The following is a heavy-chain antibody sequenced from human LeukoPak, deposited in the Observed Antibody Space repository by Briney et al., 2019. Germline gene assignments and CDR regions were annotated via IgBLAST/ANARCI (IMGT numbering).Heavy chain of an antibody. J-gene: IGHJ3*02. D-gene: IGHD1-7*01. CDR1: GGSISSGGYY. CDR3: ARDLVNWNYALAFDI. V-gene: IGHV4-31*03. Sequence: MSSETLSLTCTVSGGSISSGGYYWSWIRQHPGKGLEWIGYIYYSGSTYYNPSLKSRVTISVDTSKNQFSLKLSSVTAADTAVYYCARDLVNWNYALAFDIWGQGTMVTVSS. CDR2: IYYSGST.